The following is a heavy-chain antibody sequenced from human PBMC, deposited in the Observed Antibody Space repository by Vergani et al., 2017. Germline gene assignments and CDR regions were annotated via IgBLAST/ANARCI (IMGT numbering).Heavy chain of an antibody. CDR3: ARDDSGYDWDYYYGMDV. J-gene: IGHJ6*02. D-gene: IGHD5-12*01. Sequence: QVQLQESGPGLVKPSETLSLTCTVSGGSISSYYWSWIRQPPGKGLEWIGYIYTSGSTNYNPSLKSRVTISVDTSKNQFSLKLSSVTAADTAVYYCARDDSGYDWDYYYGMDVWGQGTTVTVSS. V-gene: IGHV4-4*09. CDR1: GGSISSYY. CDR2: IYTSGST.